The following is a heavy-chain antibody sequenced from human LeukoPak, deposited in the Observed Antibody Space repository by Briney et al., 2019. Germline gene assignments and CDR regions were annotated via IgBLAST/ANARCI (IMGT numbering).Heavy chain of an antibody. CDR2: FYARGST. CDR1: GVPFSPYY. J-gene: IGHJ4*02. Sequence: SETLSLTCTVSGVPFSPYYWSWIRQPAGKGLEWVGRFYARGSTKYNPSLKSRLTMSVDTSKSQSSLNLTSVTAADTAVYYCAVTGYSPDPDYWGRGTLVTVSS. V-gene: IGHV4-4*07. D-gene: IGHD3-9*01. CDR3: AVTGYSPDPDY.